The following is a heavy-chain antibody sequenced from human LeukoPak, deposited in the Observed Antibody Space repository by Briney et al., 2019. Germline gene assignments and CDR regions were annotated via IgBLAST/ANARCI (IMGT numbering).Heavy chain of an antibody. CDR1: GFTFSTYW. CDR2: INGDGSTT. Sequence: SGGSLRLSCAASGFTFSTYWMHWVRQDPGKGLVWVSRINGDGSTTSYADSVRGRFTISRDNAKNTLFLQMNSLSVEDTAVYYCRTYRWGDPFDSWGQGTLVIVSS. D-gene: IGHD3-16*01. J-gene: IGHJ4*02. CDR3: RTYRWGDPFDS. V-gene: IGHV3-74*01.